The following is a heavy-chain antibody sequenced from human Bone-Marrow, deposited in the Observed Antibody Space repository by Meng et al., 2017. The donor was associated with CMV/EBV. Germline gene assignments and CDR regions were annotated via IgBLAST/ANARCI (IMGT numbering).Heavy chain of an antibody. D-gene: IGHD2-2*01. J-gene: IGHJ1*01. V-gene: IGHV4-34*01. CDR2: INHSGST. Sequence: SETLSLTCAVSGGSFSGYYWSWIRQPPGKGLEWIGEINHSGSTNYNPSLKSRVTISVDTSKNQFSLKLSSVTAADTAVYYCARGRICSSTSCHREYFQHWGQGTLVTVSS. CDR1: GGSFSGYY. CDR3: ARGRICSSTSCHREYFQH.